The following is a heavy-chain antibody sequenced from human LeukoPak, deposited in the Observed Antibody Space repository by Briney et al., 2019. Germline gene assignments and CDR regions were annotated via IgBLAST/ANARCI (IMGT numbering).Heavy chain of an antibody. CDR3: ARTNDPYCGGDCYTNWFDP. J-gene: IGHJ5*02. CDR1: GFTFSSYS. Sequence: GGSLRLSCVVSGFTFSSYSMNWVRQAPGKGLEWVSSISSSSSYIYYADSVKGRFTISRDNAKNSLYLQMNSLRAEDTAVYYCARTNDPYCGGDCYTNWFDPWGQGTLVTVSS. V-gene: IGHV3-21*01. CDR2: ISSSSSYI. D-gene: IGHD2-21*02.